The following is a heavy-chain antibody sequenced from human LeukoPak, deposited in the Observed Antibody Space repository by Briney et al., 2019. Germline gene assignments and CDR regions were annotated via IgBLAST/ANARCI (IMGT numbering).Heavy chain of an antibody. CDR1: GYTFTGYY. J-gene: IGHJ6*03. D-gene: IGHD3-10*01. Sequence: ASVKVSCKASGYTFTGYYMHWVRQAPGQGLEWMGWINPNSGGTNYAQKFRGRVTMTRDTSISTAYMELSRLRSDDTAVYYCARRSRFGELPYYMDVWGKGTTVTVSS. V-gene: IGHV1-2*02. CDR2: INPNSGGT. CDR3: ARRSRFGELPYYMDV.